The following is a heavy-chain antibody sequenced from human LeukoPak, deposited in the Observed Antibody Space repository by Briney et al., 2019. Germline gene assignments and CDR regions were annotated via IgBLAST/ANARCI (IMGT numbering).Heavy chain of an antibody. CDR3: ARLAWRLGELSFLDS. J-gene: IGHJ4*02. CDR2: IYYSGST. Sequence: PSQTLSLTCIVSGGSISSGDYYWSWIRQPPGKGLEWIGYIYYSGSTYYNPSLKSRVTISVDTSKNQFSLKLSSVTAADTAVYYCARLAWRLGELSFLDSWGQGTLVTVSS. CDR1: GGSISSGDYY. D-gene: IGHD3-16*02. V-gene: IGHV4-30-4*01.